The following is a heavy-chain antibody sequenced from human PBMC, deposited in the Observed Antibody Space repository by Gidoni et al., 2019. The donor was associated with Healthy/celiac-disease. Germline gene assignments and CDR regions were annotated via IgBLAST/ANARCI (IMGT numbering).Heavy chain of an antibody. CDR3: ARDSSLAYYDFWSGYYTFDY. V-gene: IGHV3-30-3*01. CDR1: GFTFSCYS. Sequence: QVQLVESGGGVVQPWRSLRLSCAASGFTFSCYSMPWVRQAPGKGLGWVAVISYDGSNKYYADSVKGRFTISRDNSKNTLYLQMNSLRAEDTAVYYCARDSSLAYYDFWSGYYTFDYWGQGTLVTVSS. CDR2: ISYDGSNK. D-gene: IGHD3-3*01. J-gene: IGHJ4*02.